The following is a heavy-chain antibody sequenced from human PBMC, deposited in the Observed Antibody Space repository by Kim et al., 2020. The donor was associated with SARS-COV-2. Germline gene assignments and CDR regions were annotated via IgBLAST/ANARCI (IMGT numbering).Heavy chain of an antibody. Sequence: GGSLRLSCAASGFSFSSYWMSWVRQAPGKGLEWVANIKQDGSEKNYVDSVKGRFTISRDNAKNSLYLQMNSLRAEDTAVYYCASNGDFDHWGQGSLVTVSS. D-gene: IGHD2-8*01. CDR3: ASNGDFDH. J-gene: IGHJ4*02. V-gene: IGHV3-7*03. CDR2: IKQDGSEK. CDR1: GFSFSSYW.